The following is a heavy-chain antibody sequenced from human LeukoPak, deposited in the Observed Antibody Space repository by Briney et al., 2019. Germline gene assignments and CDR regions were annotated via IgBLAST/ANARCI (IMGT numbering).Heavy chain of an antibody. Sequence: PGGSLRLSCAASGFAFSSSWMSWVRQAPGKGLEWVANINQDGSETYYVDSVKGRFTVSRDNAKNSVYLQMNNLRAEDTAVYYCARRAPGYCISTSCPDTYYSYYYMDVWGKGTTVTVSS. J-gene: IGHJ6*03. CDR3: ARRAPGYCISTSCPDTYYSYYYMDV. D-gene: IGHD2-2*01. V-gene: IGHV3-7*01. CDR2: INQDGSET. CDR1: GFAFSSSW.